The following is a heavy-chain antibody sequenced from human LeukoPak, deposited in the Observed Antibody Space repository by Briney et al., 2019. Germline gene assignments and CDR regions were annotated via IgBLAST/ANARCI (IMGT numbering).Heavy chain of an antibody. CDR3: ARPLGTTTVTTHFDY. D-gene: IGHD4-17*01. Sequence: GESLTLSCVASGFTFQTYSMNWVRQAPGKGLEWVSSISGSSSYIYYADSVKGRFTISRDNSKNTLYLQMNSLRAEDTAVYYCARPLGTTTVTTHFDYWGQGTLVTVSS. J-gene: IGHJ4*02. V-gene: IGHV3-21*01. CDR1: GFTFQTYS. CDR2: ISGSSSYI.